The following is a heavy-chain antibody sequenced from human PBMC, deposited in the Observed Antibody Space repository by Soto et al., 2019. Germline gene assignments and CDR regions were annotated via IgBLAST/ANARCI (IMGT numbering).Heavy chain of an antibody. CDR1: GYSFTSYW. D-gene: IGHD3-16*01. J-gene: IGHJ6*02. CDR3: ARRHTLFYYGMDV. CDR2: IYPGDSDT. V-gene: IGHV5-51*01. Sequence: RGAYLKISCTGSGYSFTSYWIGWVRQMPGKGLEWMGIIYPGDSDTRYSPSFQGQVTISADKSISTAYLQWSSLKASDTAMYYCARRHTLFYYGMDVWGQGTTVTVSS.